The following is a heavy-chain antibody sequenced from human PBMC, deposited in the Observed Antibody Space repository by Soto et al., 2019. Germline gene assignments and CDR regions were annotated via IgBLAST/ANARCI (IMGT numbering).Heavy chain of an antibody. V-gene: IGHV3-74*01. D-gene: IGHD3-16*01. Sequence: EVQLVESGGGLVQPGGSLRLSCAASGFTFTHYRIHWVRQAPGKGLVWVSRVNGDGSSTNYADSVKGRFTISRDNARNTVYLQRNSLRAEDTAVYYCARAGDWHYVYDFWGQGTLVTVSS. J-gene: IGHJ4*02. CDR1: GFTFTHYR. CDR3: ARAGDWHYVYDF. CDR2: VNGDGSST.